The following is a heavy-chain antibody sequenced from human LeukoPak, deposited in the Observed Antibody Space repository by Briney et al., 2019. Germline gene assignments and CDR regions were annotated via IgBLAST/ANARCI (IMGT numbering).Heavy chain of an antibody. CDR1: GYTFTNND. D-gene: IGHD2-15*01. CDR3: AKVVSGGHHDY. J-gene: IGHJ4*02. Sequence: ASVKVSCKASGYTFTNNDISWVRQAAGQGLELMGWMNPRSGNTGYAQKFQGRVTMTRDTSITTAYMELSALRSEDTAVYYCAKVVSGGHHDYWGQGTLVTVSS. V-gene: IGHV1-8*01. CDR2: MNPRSGNT.